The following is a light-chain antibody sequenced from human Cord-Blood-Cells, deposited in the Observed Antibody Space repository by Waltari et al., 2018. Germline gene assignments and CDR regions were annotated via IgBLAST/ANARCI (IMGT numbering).Light chain of an antibody. CDR1: QSISSW. CDR3: QQYNSYWT. V-gene: IGKV1-5*03. J-gene: IGKJ1*01. Sequence: DIQMTQSPSTLSAPAGDSVTITCRAGQSISSWLTWYQQNPGNAPKLLIYKASSLESGVPSRFSGSGSWTEFTLTVSSLQPDDFATYYVQQYNSYWTFGQGTKVEIK. CDR2: KAS.